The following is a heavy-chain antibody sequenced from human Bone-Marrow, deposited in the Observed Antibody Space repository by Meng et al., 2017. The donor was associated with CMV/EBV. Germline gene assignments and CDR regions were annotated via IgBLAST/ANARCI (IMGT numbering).Heavy chain of an antibody. D-gene: IGHD3-3*01. Sequence: GESLKISCAASGFTVSSNYMSWVRQAPGKGLEWVSSISSSSSYIYYADSVKGRFTISRDNAKNSLYLQMNSLRAEDTAVYYCARDTRIRFLEWLSHYYGMDVWGQGTTVTFSS. J-gene: IGHJ6*02. CDR2: ISSSSSYI. V-gene: IGHV3-21*01. CDR1: GFTVSSNY. CDR3: ARDTRIRFLEWLSHYYGMDV.